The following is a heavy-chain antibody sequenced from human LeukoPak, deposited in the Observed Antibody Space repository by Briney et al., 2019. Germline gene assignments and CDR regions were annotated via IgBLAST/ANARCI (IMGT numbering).Heavy chain of an antibody. V-gene: IGHV4-59*08. CDR3: ARGSRGSGSYYN. CDR2: IYYSGST. D-gene: IGHD3-10*01. J-gene: IGHJ4*02. Sequence: SETLSLTCTVSGDSISSYYWSWIRQPPGKGLEWIGYIYYSGSTKYNPSLKSRVTISVDTSKNQFSLKLSSVTAADTAVYYCARGSRGSGSYYNWGQGTLVTVSS. CDR1: GDSISSYY.